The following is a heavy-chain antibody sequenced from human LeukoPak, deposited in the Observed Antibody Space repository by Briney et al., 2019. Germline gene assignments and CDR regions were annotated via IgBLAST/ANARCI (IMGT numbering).Heavy chain of an antibody. Sequence: ASVKVSCKVSGYTLTELSMHWVRQAPGKGLEWMGGFDPEDGEAIYAQKFQGRVTMTEDTSTDTAYMELSSLRSEDTAVYYCATGEYYYDSSGYYLNWFDPWGQGTLVTVSS. J-gene: IGHJ5*02. V-gene: IGHV1-24*01. CDR1: GYTLTELS. D-gene: IGHD3-22*01. CDR2: FDPEDGEA. CDR3: ATGEYYYDSSGYYLNWFDP.